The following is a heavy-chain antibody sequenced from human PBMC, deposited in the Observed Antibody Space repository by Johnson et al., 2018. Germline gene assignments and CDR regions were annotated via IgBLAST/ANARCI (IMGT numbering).Heavy chain of an antibody. CDR1: GFTFSSYA. CDR3: ARDLWGSSSSLYHYYGMDV. J-gene: IGHJ6*02. V-gene: IGHV3-23*04. CDR2: ISGSSGST. D-gene: IGHD6-13*01. Sequence: VQLVQSGGGLVQPGGSLRLSCAASGFTFSSYAMSWVRQAPGKGLEWVSAISGSSGSTYYADSVKGRFTISRDNAKNSLYLQLNSLRAEETAVYYCARDLWGSSSSLYHYYGMDVWGQGTTVTVSS.